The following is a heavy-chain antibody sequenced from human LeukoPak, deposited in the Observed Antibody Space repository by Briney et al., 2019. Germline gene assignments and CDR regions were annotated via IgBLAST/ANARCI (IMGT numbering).Heavy chain of an antibody. CDR2: ISYDGSNK. D-gene: IGHD3-3*01. CDR1: GFTFSSYG. Sequence: GGSLRLSCAASGFTFSSYGMHWVRQAPGKGLEWVAVISYDGSNKYYADSVKGRFTISRDNSKNTLYLQMNSLRAGDTAVYYCAKSSRPGLFAEDYYYYYGMDVWGQGTTVTVSS. V-gene: IGHV3-30*18. J-gene: IGHJ6*02. CDR3: AKSSRPGLFAEDYYYYYGMDV.